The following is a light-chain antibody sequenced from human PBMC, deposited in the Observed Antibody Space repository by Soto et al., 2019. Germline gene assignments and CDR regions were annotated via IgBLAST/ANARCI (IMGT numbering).Light chain of an antibody. J-gene: IGKJ4*01. CDR1: QTVPSNY. V-gene: IGKV3-20*01. CDR2: AAS. Sequence: EIVLTHSPGTLSLPPLDRATVSCSSGQTVPSNYVAWYQHKPGQAPRLLIYAASTRATGIPDRFSGSASGTVFTLTITRLEPEDFAVYDCQQYGTLPLTFGGGTKVDI. CDR3: QQYGTLPLT.